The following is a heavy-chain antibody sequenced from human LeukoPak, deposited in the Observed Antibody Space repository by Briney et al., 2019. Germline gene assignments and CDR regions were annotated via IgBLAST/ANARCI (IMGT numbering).Heavy chain of an antibody. J-gene: IGHJ4*02. Sequence: GGSLRLSCAASGFTFSDYYMDWVRQAPGKGLGWVGRTKNKANDYTTDYAASVKGRFTISREDSQNSVYLQMNSLKTEDAAVYYCARFRWVQPLDYWGQGTLVTVSS. D-gene: IGHD4-23*01. CDR3: ARFRWVQPLDY. CDR1: GFTFSDYY. V-gene: IGHV3-72*01. CDR2: TKNKANDYTT.